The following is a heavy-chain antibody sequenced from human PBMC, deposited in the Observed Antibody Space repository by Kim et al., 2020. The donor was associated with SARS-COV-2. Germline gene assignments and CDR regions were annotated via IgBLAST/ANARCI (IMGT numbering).Heavy chain of an antibody. D-gene: IGHD3-22*01. Sequence: SETLSLTCTVSGGSISSSSYYWGWIRQPPGKGLEWIGSIYYSGSTYYNPSLKSRVTISVDTSKNQFSLKLSSVTAADTAVYYCARRRDSSGYYYVTAFDIWGQGTMVTVSS. CDR2: IYYSGST. V-gene: IGHV4-39*01. CDR1: GGSISSSSYY. J-gene: IGHJ3*02. CDR3: ARRRDSSGYYYVTAFDI.